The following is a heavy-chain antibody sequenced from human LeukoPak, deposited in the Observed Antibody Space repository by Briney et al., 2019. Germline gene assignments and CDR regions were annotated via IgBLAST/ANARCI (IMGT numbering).Heavy chain of an antibody. CDR1: GYTFTGYY. D-gene: IGHD6-13*01. Sequence: ASVKVSCKASGYTFTGYYMHWVRQAPGQGLEWMGWINPNSGGTNYAQKFQGRVTMTRDTSISTAYMELSRLRSDDTAVYYCARDKPVDSSSWYVNWFDPWGQGTLVTVSS. J-gene: IGHJ5*02. CDR3: ARDKPVDSSSWYVNWFDP. CDR2: INPNSGGT. V-gene: IGHV1-2*02.